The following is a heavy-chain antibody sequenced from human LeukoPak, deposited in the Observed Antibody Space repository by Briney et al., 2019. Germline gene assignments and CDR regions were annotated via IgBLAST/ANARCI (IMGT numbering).Heavy chain of an antibody. CDR3: ARLAYYSGYPYFDY. V-gene: IGHV4-39*01. CDR1: GGSISSSSYY. D-gene: IGHD5-12*01. CDR2: IYYSGST. Sequence: PSETLSLTCTVSGGSISSSSYYWGWIRQPPGKGLEWIGSIYYSGSTYYNPSLKSRVTISVDTSKNQFSLKLSSVTAADTAVYYCARLAYYSGYPYFDYWGQGTLVTVSS. J-gene: IGHJ4*02.